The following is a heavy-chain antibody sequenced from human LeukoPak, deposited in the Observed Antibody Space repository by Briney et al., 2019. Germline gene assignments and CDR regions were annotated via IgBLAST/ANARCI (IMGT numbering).Heavy chain of an antibody. CDR3: ARFAGGFDP. CDR1: GYTFTDYY. CDR2: INPNSGGT. Sequence: GASVKVSCKASGYTFTDYYFHWVRQAPGQGLEWMGWINPNSGGTNYAQKFQGRVTMTRDTSISTAYMELSSLRSDDTAVYYCARFAGGFDPWGQGTPVTVSS. J-gene: IGHJ5*02. V-gene: IGHV1-2*02.